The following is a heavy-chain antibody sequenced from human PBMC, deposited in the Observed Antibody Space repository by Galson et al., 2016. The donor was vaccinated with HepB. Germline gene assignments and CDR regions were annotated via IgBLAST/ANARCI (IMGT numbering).Heavy chain of an antibody. V-gene: IGHV3-30*04. D-gene: IGHD3-3*01. CDR1: GFTFSSYA. CDR3: AKDVEKYYDLWSGCDY. Sequence: SLRLSCAASGFTFSSYAMHWVRQAPGKGLEWVAVISYDGSNKYYADSVKGRFTISRDNSKNTLYLQMNSLRAEDTAVYYCAKDVEKYYDLWSGCDYWGQGTLVTVSS. CDR2: ISYDGSNK. J-gene: IGHJ4*02.